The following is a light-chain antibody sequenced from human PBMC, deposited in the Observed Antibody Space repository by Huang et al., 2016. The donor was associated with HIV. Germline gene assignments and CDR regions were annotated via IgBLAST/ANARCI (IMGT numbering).Light chain of an antibody. CDR3: QHYYDWPLT. CDR2: GAS. J-gene: IGKJ4*01. V-gene: IGKV3-15*01. Sequence: EIVMTQSPATLSVSPGETATLSCRASQSVSNTLAWYQQKPGQAPRLLIYGASTRATGVPARFSGSGSGTEFTLTISSLQSEDCAIYDCQHYYDWPLTFGGGTKVEIK. CDR1: QSVSNT.